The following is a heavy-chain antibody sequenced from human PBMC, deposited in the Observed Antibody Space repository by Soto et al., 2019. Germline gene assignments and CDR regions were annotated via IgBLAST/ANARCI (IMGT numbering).Heavy chain of an antibody. CDR1: GDTFSSYA. CDR3: AGSPRGYFDY. D-gene: IGHD3-10*01. J-gene: IGHJ4*02. V-gene: IGHV1-69*13. CDR2: IIPIFGTA. Sequence: SVKVSCKASGDTFSSYAISWVRQAPGQGLEWMGGIIPIFGTANYAQKFQGRVTITADESTSTAYMELSSLRSEDPAVYYCAGSPRGYFDYGGQGPLVPVSS.